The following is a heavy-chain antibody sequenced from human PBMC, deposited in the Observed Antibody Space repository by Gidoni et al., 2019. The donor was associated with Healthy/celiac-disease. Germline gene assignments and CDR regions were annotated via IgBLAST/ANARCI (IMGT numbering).Heavy chain of an antibody. J-gene: IGHJ4*02. V-gene: IGHV4-39*01. Sequence: QLQLQESGPGLVKPSETLSLTCTVSGGSISSSSYYWGWICQPPGTGLEWIGSIYYSGSTYYNPPLKSRVTISVDTSKNQFSLKLSSVTAADTAVYYCARQGSGNFGDYWGQGTLVTVSS. CDR2: IYYSGST. D-gene: IGHD1-7*01. CDR3: ARQGSGNFGDY. CDR1: GGSISSSSYY.